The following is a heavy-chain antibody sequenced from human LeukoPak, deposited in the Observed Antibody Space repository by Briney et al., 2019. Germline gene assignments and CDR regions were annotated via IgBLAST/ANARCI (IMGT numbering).Heavy chain of an antibody. CDR3: ARGLGNPGGRYYYYYYMDV. J-gene: IGHJ6*03. V-gene: IGHV1-2*02. D-gene: IGHD4-23*01. CDR1: GYTFIDYY. CDR2: INPNSGGT. Sequence: GASVKVSCKASGYTFIDYYMHWVRQAPGQGLEWMGWINPNSGGTNYAQKFQGRVTMTRDTSISTAYMELSRLRSDDTAVYYCARGLGNPGGRYYYYYYMDVWGKGTTVTVSS.